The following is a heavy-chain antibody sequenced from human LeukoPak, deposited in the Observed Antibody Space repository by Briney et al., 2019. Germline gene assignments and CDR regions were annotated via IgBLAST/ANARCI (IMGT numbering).Heavy chain of an antibody. V-gene: IGHV3-23*01. J-gene: IGHJ4*02. CDR1: GFTFSSYA. CDR2: ISGSGGST. Sequence: GGSLRLSCAASGFTFSSYAMSWVRQAPGKGLEWVSAISGSGGSTYYADSVKGRFTISRDNSKNTLYLQMNSLRAEDTAVYYCAKDLVLRYFTILGYWGQGTLVTVSS. D-gene: IGHD3-9*01. CDR3: AKDLVLRYFTILGY.